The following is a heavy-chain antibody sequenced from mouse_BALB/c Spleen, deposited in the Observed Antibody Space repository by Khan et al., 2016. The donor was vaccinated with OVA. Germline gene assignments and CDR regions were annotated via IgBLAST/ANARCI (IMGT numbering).Heavy chain of an antibody. D-gene: IGHD2-2*01. CDR3: ARSLVDYYAMDY. CDR2: IRPGGHYT. V-gene: IGHV5-9-3*01. Sequence: EVELVESGGGVVKPGGSLKLSCSASGFPFSRFAMSWVRQTPEKRLEWVATIRPGGHYTFYPDSVKGRFTISRDNARNTLYLQMSSLRSEDTAMYYCARSLVDYYAMDYWGQGTSVTVSS. J-gene: IGHJ4*01. CDR1: GFPFSRFA.